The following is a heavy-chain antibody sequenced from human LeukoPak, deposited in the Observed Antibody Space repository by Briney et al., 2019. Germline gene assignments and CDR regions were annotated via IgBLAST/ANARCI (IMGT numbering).Heavy chain of an antibody. Sequence: PGRSLRLSCAASGFTFSSYAMHWVRQAPGKGLEWVAVISYDGSNKYYADSVKGRFTISRDNSKNTLYLQMNSLRAEDTAVYYCARAGWGSRYYFDYWGQGTLVTVSS. D-gene: IGHD7-27*01. CDR3: ARAGWGSRYYFDY. CDR1: GFTFSSYA. CDR2: ISYDGSNK. J-gene: IGHJ4*02. V-gene: IGHV3-30*04.